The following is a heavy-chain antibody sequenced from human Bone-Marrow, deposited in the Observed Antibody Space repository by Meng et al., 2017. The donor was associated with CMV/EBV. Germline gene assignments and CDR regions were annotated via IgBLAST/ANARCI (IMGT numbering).Heavy chain of an antibody. CDR2: IYSGGST. J-gene: IGHJ5*01. V-gene: IGHV3-53*01. CDR1: GFTVSSNY. CDR3: ARKGPLVSAYDS. Sequence: GGSLRLSCAASGFTVSSNYMSWVRQAPGKGLECVSIIYSGGSTYYADSVKGRFTISTDNSKNTLYLQMNSLGAENTAVYYCARKGPLVSAYDSWGQGTLVTVSS. D-gene: IGHD3-22*01.